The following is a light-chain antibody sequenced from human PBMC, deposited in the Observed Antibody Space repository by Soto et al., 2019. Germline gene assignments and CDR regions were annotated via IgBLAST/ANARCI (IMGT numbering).Light chain of an antibody. CDR2: GVS. V-gene: IGKV3-15*01. J-gene: IGKJ2*01. CDR3: QQYDNWPPKYT. Sequence: DIVLTQSPATLSVSPGESATVSCRASQSVNTNLAWYQQRPGQAPRLLIYGVSTRATGIPARFSGSGSGTEFTLTISSLQSEDSALYYCQQYDNWPPKYTFGQGTKLEIK. CDR1: QSVNTN.